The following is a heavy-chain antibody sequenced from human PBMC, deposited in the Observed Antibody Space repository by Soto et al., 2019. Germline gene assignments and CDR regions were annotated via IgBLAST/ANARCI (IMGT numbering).Heavy chain of an antibody. J-gene: IGHJ4*02. Sequence: EVQLLESGGGLVQPGGSLRLSCAGSGFSFNNYWMTWVRQSPGKGLEWVASITEDESEKHYADSVKGRFAISRDNAKNSLYLQMNSLRAEDTALYYCARNVSGNSPVWGQGTLVSFSS. CDR2: ITEDESEK. CDR1: GFSFNNYW. CDR3: ARNVSGNSPV. V-gene: IGHV3-7*01. D-gene: IGHD1-1*01.